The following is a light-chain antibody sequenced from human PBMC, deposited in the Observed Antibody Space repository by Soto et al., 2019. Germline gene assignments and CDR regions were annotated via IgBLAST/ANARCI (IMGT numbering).Light chain of an antibody. Sequence: QSALTKPTSASGSPGQSVTISCTGASSDVGGYNFVSWYQHHPGKAPRLMIYDVTQRPSGVPDRFSGSKSGNTASLTVSGLQVDDEAYYYCSSYAGSSIPVAFGGGTKVTVL. CDR3: SSYAGSSIPVA. CDR2: DVT. V-gene: IGLV2-8*01. CDR1: SSDVGGYNF. J-gene: IGLJ2*01.